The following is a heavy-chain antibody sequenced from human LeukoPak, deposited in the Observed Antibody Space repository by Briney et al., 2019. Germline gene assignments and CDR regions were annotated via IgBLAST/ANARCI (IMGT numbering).Heavy chain of an antibody. J-gene: IGHJ4*02. V-gene: IGHV3-7*01. CDR1: GFTFCRYC. CDR2: IKQDGCEK. Sequence: GGSLRLSCAASGFTFCRYCTTCVRGAPGRGLEWVTNIKQDGCEKYSVDVLKAICTITTNNAKYPLYLQMNGLGADETAGDYCGKGGDSNYGWDDFYGGGQGTLVT. CDR3: GKGGDSNYGWDDFYG. D-gene: IGHD4-11*01.